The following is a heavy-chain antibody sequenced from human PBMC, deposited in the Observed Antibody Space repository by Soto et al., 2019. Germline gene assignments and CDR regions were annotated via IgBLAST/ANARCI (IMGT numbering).Heavy chain of an antibody. Sequence: GASVKVSCKASGHTFTSYGISWVRQAPGQGLEWMGWISAYNGNTNYAQKLQGRVTMTTDTSTSTAYMELRSLRSDDTAVYYCARDRVSSSWYDFDYWGQGTLVTVSS. D-gene: IGHD6-13*01. CDR3: ARDRVSSSWYDFDY. CDR2: ISAYNGNT. CDR1: GHTFTSYG. J-gene: IGHJ4*02. V-gene: IGHV1-18*01.